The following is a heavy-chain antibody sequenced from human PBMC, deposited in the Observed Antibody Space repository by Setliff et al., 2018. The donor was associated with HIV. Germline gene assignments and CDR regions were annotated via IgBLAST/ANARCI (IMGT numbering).Heavy chain of an antibody. CDR1: GYTFISFA. CDR3: ARSLERQWLVPYYMDV. CDR2: INVGNGNT. D-gene: IGHD6-19*01. J-gene: IGHJ6*03. Sequence: GASVKVSCKASGYTFISFAIHWVRQAPGQRLEWMGWINVGNGNTKYSQNSQGRVTFTRDTFASTAYMELSSLRSEDMAVYYCARSLERQWLVPYYMDVWGKWTTVTVSS. V-gene: IGHV1-3*01.